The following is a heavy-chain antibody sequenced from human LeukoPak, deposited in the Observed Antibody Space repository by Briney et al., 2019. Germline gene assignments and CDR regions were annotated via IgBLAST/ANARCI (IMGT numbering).Heavy chain of an antibody. CDR3: ARGHGEYGSGSWGYYYMDV. V-gene: IGHV3-21*01. CDR2: ISSSSSYI. CDR1: GFTFSDYV. J-gene: IGHJ6*03. D-gene: IGHD3-10*01. Sequence: MSGGSLRLSCAASGFTFSDYVMIWVRQAPGKGLEWVSSISSSSSYIYYADSVKGRFTISRDNAKNSLYLQMNSLRAEDTAVYYCARGHGEYGSGSWGYYYMDVWGKGTTVTISS.